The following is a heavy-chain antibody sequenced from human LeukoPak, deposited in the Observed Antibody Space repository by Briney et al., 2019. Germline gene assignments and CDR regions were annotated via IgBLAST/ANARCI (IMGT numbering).Heavy chain of an antibody. V-gene: IGHV3-7*01. Sequence: QSGGSLRLSCAASRFTLSTYWMSWVRQAPGKGLEWVAHIKQDGSQEYYVDSVKGRFTISRDNAKNSLYLQMNSLRAEDTAVYYCARVGGSRVGLYYFDYWGQGTLVTVSS. CDR3: ARVGGSRVGLYYFDY. CDR2: IKQDGSQE. D-gene: IGHD1-26*01. CDR1: RFTLSTYW. J-gene: IGHJ4*02.